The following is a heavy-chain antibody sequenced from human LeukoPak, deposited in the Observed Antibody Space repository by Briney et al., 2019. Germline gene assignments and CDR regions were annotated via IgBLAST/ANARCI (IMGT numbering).Heavy chain of an antibody. Sequence: SETLSLTCTVSGGSISSYYWSWIRQPPGKGLEWIGYIYYSGSTNYNPSLKSRVTISVDTSKNQFSLKLSSVTAADTAVYYCARDFNYWGQGTLVTVSS. CDR2: IYYSGST. CDR1: GGSISSYY. J-gene: IGHJ4*02. CDR3: ARDFNY. V-gene: IGHV4-59*01.